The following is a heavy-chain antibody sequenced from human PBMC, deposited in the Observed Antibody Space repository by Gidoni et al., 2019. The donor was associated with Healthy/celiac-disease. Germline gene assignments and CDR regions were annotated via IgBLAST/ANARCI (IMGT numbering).Heavy chain of an antibody. Sequence: QVQLQESGPGLVKPSETLSLPCTVSGGSISSYYWSWIRQPPGKGLEWIGYIYYSGSTNYNPSLKSRVTISVDTSKNQCSLKLSSVTAADTAVYYCARHPLARVFFDYWGQGTLVTVSS. CDR1: GGSISSYY. D-gene: IGHD1-1*01. CDR3: ARHPLARVFFDY. CDR2: IYYSGST. V-gene: IGHV4-59*08. J-gene: IGHJ4*02.